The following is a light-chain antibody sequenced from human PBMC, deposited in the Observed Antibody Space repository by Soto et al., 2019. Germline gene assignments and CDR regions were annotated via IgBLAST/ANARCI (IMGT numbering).Light chain of an antibody. J-gene: IGKJ2*01. V-gene: IGKV3-15*01. CDR2: DAS. CDR3: QQYNHWPPNT. CDR1: ESVRSN. Sequence: DIVMTQSPDTLSVSPGERATLSCRASESVRSNLAWYHQQRGQALRLVIYDASTRATGVPARISGSGSGTEFTLSIRSLQSEDLGVYYCQQYNHWPPNTFGQGTKLEIK.